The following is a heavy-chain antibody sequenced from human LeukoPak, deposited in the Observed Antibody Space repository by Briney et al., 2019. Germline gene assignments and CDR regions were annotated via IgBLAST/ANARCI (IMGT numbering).Heavy chain of an antibody. CDR1: GGSIGRSSYY. J-gene: IGHJ3*02. V-gene: IGHV4-39*07. Sequence: PSETLSLTCAVSGGSIGRSSYYWDWIRQPPGKGLEWIGSINYSGNTYYNPSLKSRITISVDTSKNQFSLKLSSVTAADTAVYYCARDYMMGSSSSWFLFDIWGQGTMVTVSS. CDR3: ARDYMMGSSSSWFLFDI. CDR2: INYSGNT. D-gene: IGHD6-13*01.